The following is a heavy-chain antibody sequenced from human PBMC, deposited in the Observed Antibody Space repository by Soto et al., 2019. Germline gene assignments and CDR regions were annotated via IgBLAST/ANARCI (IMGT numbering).Heavy chain of an antibody. V-gene: IGHV1-18*01. CDR1: GYTFTTNG. D-gene: IGHD3-9*01. CDR3: ARDPMTGYLQFDY. Sequence: QVQLVQSGAEVKKPGASVKVSCKAAGYTFTTNGISWVRQAPGQGLEWMGWINGYNGNTHYAQKFQDRVTMTADTSTSTAYMELRSLRSDDPAVYYCARDPMTGYLQFDYWGQGTLVTVSS. J-gene: IGHJ4*02. CDR2: INGYNGNT.